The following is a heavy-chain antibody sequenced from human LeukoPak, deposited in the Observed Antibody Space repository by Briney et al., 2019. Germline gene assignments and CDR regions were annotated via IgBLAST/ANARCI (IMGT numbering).Heavy chain of an antibody. Sequence: GESLKISCKGSGYSFTSYWISWVRQMPGKGLEWMGRIDPSDSYTNYSPSFQGHVTISADKSISTAYLQWSSLKASDTAMSYCAQSGYYDILTGPRLNYTYYYGMDVWGQGTTVTVSS. CDR2: IDPSDSYT. V-gene: IGHV5-10-1*01. CDR3: AQSGYYDILTGPRLNYTYYYGMDV. D-gene: IGHD3-9*01. J-gene: IGHJ6*02. CDR1: GYSFTSYW.